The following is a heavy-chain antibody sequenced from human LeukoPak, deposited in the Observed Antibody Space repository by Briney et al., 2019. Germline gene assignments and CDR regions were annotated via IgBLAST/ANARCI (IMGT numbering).Heavy chain of an antibody. CDR1: GYTFTGYY. CDR2: INPNSGGT. J-gene: IGHJ4*02. V-gene: IGHV1-2*02. Sequence: ASVKVSCKASGYTFTGYYMHWVRLAPGQGLEWMGWINPNSGGTNYAQKFQGRVTMTRDTSISTAYMELSRLRSDDTAVYYCAKSTNYGDYGTSDYWGQGTLVTVSS. CDR3: AKSTNYGDYGTSDY. D-gene: IGHD4-17*01.